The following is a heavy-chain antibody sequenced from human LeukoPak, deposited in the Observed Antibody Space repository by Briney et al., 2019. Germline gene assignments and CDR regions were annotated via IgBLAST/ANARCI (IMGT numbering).Heavy chain of an antibody. Sequence: PGGSLRLSCAASGFTFSTYAMSWVRQAPGKGLEWVSVISGSGDRIYNADSVKGRFTVSRDNSKNTLFLQMNSLRAEDTAVYHCAKDVATRPGSNWDYFDYWGQGTPVTVSS. CDR3: AKDVATRPGSNWDYFDY. V-gene: IGHV3-23*01. D-gene: IGHD6-6*01. CDR1: GFTFSTYA. J-gene: IGHJ4*02. CDR2: ISGSGDRI.